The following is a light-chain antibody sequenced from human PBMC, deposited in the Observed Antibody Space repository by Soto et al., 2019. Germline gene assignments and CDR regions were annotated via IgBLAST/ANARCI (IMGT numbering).Light chain of an antibody. V-gene: IGKV2-28*01. J-gene: IGKJ1*01. CDR3: MQSLQNWT. Sequence: DIVMTQSPLSLPVTPGEPASISCRSSQSLLQTNGDNYLDWYLQKPGQSPQLLIYLGSNRASGVPDRFSGSGSGTDFTLKISRVEAEDVGVYYCMQSLQNWTFGQGTKVEIK. CDR2: LGS. CDR1: QSLLQTNGDNY.